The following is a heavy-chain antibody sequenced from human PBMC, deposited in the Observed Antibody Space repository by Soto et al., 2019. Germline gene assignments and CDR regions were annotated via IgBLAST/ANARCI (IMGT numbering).Heavy chain of an antibody. D-gene: IGHD6-19*01. Sequence: SETLSLTCFVSVYSITAGGYYWSWIRQHPGKGLEWIGSFYSSGSIIYNPSLRSRVTISGDTSSNQFSVSLTSVTAADTARYYCARMYSSGSGWFHPWGQGTLVTVSS. CDR3: ARMYSSGSGWFHP. V-gene: IGHV4-31*03. CDR2: FYSSGSI. CDR1: VYSITAGGYY. J-gene: IGHJ5*02.